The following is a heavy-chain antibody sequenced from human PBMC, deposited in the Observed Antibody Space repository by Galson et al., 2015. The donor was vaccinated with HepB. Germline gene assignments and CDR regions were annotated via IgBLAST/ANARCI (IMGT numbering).Heavy chain of an antibody. V-gene: IGHV3-23*01. Sequence: SLRLSCAASGFTFSSYAMSWARQAPGRGLEWLSTISGSGASTYYADSVKGRFIISRDKSKNTLYLQMGSLRAEDTAVYYCAKKVEEYCYYGMDVWGQGTTVTVSS. CDR1: GFTFSSYA. CDR2: ISGSGAST. D-gene: IGHD2/OR15-2a*01. CDR3: AKKVEEYCYYGMDV. J-gene: IGHJ6*02.